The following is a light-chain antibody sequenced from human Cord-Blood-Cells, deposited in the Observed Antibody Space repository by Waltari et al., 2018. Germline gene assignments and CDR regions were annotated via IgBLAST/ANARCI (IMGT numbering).Light chain of an antibody. V-gene: IGLV3-1*01. CDR1: NLGDKY. J-gene: IGLJ2*01. Sequence: SYELTTPPSESVSPGQTASITCSGDNLGDKYACWYQQKPGQSPVLVIYHASKRPSGIPGRFSGSNSGNTATLTISGTQAMDEADYYCQAWDSSTVVFGGGTKLTVL. CDR3: QAWDSSTVV. CDR2: HAS.